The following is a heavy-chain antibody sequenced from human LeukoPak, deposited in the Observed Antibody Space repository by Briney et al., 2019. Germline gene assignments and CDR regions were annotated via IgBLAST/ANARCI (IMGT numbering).Heavy chain of an antibody. D-gene: IGHD3-10*01. CDR2: SNSDGSNT. CDR3: ASGVSIWLGNAFDF. Sequence: GGSLRLSCAASGFTFSTYWMHWARQDPGKGLVWVSRSNSDGSNTIYADSVKGRFTISRDNAKNTLYLQMNSLRPEDTAVYYCASGVSIWLGNAFDFWGQGTMVTVSS. CDR1: GFTFSTYW. J-gene: IGHJ3*01. V-gene: IGHV3-74*01.